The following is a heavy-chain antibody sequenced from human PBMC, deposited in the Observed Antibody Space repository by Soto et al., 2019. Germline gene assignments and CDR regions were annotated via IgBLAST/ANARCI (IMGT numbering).Heavy chain of an antibody. Sequence: QVQLVQSGAEVKTPGASVRVSCKASGYTFTDYYMHWLRRAPDQGLEWMGWINDNSGATSYSQRFQGRVTLTRDTSISTAYMELSSLRSDDTAVYYCARDSAAAAGLSLDSWGQGTLVTVSS. CDR1: GYTFTDYY. CDR3: ARDSAAAAGLSLDS. J-gene: IGHJ4*02. D-gene: IGHD6-13*01. V-gene: IGHV1-2*02. CDR2: INDNSGAT.